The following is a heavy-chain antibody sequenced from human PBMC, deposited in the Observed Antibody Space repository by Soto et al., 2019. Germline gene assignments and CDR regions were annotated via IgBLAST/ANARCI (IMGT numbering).Heavy chain of an antibody. CDR3: AKRPLKFEGSYFDY. Sequence: EVQVLDSGGGLVQPGGSLRLSCAASGFTFTNYPMAWVRQAPAKGLEWVSTISGSGGSTFYADSVKGRFTISRDNSKNTVYLQMNSLRVEDTAVYYCAKRPLKFEGSYFDYWGQGTLVTVSP. V-gene: IGHV3-23*01. CDR1: GFTFTNYP. CDR2: ISGSGGST. J-gene: IGHJ4*02. D-gene: IGHD3-10*01.